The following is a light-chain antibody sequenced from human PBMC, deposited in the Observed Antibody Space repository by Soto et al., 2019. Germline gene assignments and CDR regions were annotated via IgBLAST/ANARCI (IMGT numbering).Light chain of an antibody. Sequence: DIQVTQSPSTLSASVGDRVTITCRASQSNSNWLSWYQQKPGKAPKVLIYKASSLESGVPSRFSGSVPGTEFTVTVSSLQTENFATYEWQQYRANSPWTFGEGTKVELK. V-gene: IGKV1-5*03. J-gene: IGKJ1*01. CDR3: QQYRANSPWT. CDR1: QSNSNW. CDR2: KAS.